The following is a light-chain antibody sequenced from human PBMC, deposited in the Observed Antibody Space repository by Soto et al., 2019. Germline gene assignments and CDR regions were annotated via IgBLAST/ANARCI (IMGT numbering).Light chain of an antibody. Sequence: QSALTQPASVSGSPGQSITISCTGTSSDVGSYNFVSWYQQHPGKAPKLMIYEVTKRPSGVSNRFSGSRSGNTASLTISGLQAEDEADFYCCSYAATGTYVFGTGTKVTVL. V-gene: IGLV2-23*02. J-gene: IGLJ1*01. CDR1: SSDVGSYNF. CDR2: EVT. CDR3: CSYAATGTYV.